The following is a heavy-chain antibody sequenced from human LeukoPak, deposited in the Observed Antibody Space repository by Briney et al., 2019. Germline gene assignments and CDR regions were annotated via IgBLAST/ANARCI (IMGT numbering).Heavy chain of an antibody. CDR3: ARANWNDMGALDI. J-gene: IGHJ3*02. V-gene: IGHV3-48*03. CDR1: GFTFSSYE. Sequence: GGSLRLSCAASGFTFSSYEMNWVRQAPGKGLEWVSYISSSGSTIYYADSVKGRFTISRDNAKNSLYLQMNSLRVEDTAIYYCARANWNDMGALDIWGQGTMVTVSS. CDR2: ISSSGSTI. D-gene: IGHD1-20*01.